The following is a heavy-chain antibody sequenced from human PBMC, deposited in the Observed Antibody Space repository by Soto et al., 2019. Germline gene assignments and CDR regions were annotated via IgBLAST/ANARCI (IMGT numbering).Heavy chain of an antibody. CDR1: GYTFSNFW. CDR3: ARSPRSSPYFDY. J-gene: IGHJ4*02. CDR2: IYPGDYET. V-gene: IGHV5-51*01. Sequence: GESLKISCQCSGYTFSNFWIAWVRQLPGKGLEWMGIIYPGDYETRYSPSFHGKVTISADRTIGTAYLQWSSLEASDSAFYFCARSPRSSPYFDYWGQGALVTVSS. D-gene: IGHD6-13*01.